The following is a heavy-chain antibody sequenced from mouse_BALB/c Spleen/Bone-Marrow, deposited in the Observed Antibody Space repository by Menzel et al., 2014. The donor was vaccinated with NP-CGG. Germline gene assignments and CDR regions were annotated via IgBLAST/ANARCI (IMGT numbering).Heavy chain of an antibody. Sequence: EGHMLQSGAEVVKPGPSVKFSWTSSGFNIKDNYMHWLKQRPEQGPEWMGRIDPANDNNKYDPKFKGEATITTDTSSNTSYLQRSRLKSYDTSDYSRTRFFVGYGFWDLDVWGPATTLPDSS. D-gene: IGHD1-2*01. J-gene: IGHJ1*01. V-gene: IGHV14-3*02. CDR2: IDPANDNN. CDR1: GFNIKDNY. CDR3: TRFFVGYGFWDLDV.